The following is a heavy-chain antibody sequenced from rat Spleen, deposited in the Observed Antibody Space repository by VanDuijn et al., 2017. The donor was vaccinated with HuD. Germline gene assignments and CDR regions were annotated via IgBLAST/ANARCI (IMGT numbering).Heavy chain of an antibody. V-gene: IGHV3-3*01. J-gene: IGHJ2*01. CDR3: AANYDGTHYYSDY. CDR2: IDNAGST. CDR1: GYSITSSYR. D-gene: IGHD1-12*02. Sequence: EVQLQESGPGLVKPSQSLSLTCSVTGYSITSSYRWNWIRKFPGNKLEWMGYIDNAGSTNYNPSLKSRISITRDTSKNQFFLQVNYVINEDTATYYCAANYDGTHYYSDYWGQGVMVTVSS.